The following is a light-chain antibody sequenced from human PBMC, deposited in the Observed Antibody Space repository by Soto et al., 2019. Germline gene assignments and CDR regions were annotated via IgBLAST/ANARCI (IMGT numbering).Light chain of an antibody. Sequence: IVLTQSPATLSLSPGERATLSCRASQSVSNYLVWYQQKPGQAPRLLIYDASNRVTGIPDRFSGSGSGTDFTLTISSLEPEDFAVYYCQHRSSWPRSFGQGTRLDI. CDR2: DAS. CDR1: QSVSNY. V-gene: IGKV3-11*01. J-gene: IGKJ5*01. CDR3: QHRSSWPRS.